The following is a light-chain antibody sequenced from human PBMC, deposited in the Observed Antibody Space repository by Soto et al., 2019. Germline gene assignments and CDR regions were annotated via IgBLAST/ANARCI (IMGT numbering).Light chain of an antibody. J-gene: IGKJ2*01. CDR1: QSVTSN. V-gene: IGKV3-15*01. CDR2: VAS. Sequence: EIVMTQSPATLSVSPGERATLSCRASQSVTSNLAWYQQKPGQAPRLLIYVASTRATGIPARFSGSGSGTEFTLTISSLESVDFAVYYCQQYKNWPYTFGQGTKLEIK. CDR3: QQYKNWPYT.